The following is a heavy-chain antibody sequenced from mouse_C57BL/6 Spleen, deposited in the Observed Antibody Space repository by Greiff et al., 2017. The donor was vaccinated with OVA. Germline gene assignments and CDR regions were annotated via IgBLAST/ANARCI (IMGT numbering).Heavy chain of an antibody. J-gene: IGHJ2*01. D-gene: IGHD4-1*01. CDR1: GYTFTDYE. V-gene: IGHV1-15*01. CDR2: IDPETGGT. Sequence: VQLQQSGAELVRPGASVTLSCKASGYTFTDYEMHWVKQTPVHGLEWIGAIDPETGGTAYNQKFKGKAILTADKSSSTAYMELRSLTSEDSAVDYCTRGELGKDFDYWGQGTTLTVSS. CDR3: TRGELGKDFDY.